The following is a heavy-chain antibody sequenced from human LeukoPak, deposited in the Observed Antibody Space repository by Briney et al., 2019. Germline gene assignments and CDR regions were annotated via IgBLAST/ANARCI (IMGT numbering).Heavy chain of an antibody. CDR1: GGTFSSYA. CDR2: IIPIFGTA. Sequence: AASVKVSCKASGGTFSSYAISWVRQAPGQGLEWMGRIIPIFGTANYAQKFQGRDTITTDESTSTAYMELSSLRSEDTAVYYCVRGEIVATITNYFDYWGQGTLVTVSS. CDR3: VRGEIVATITNYFDY. V-gene: IGHV1-69*05. J-gene: IGHJ4*02. D-gene: IGHD5-12*01.